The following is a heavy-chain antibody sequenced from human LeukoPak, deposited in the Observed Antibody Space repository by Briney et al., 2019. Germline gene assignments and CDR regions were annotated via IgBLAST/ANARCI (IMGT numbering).Heavy chain of an antibody. J-gene: IGHJ6*03. Sequence: ASVKVSCKASGYTFTSYDINWVRQATGQGLEWMGWMNPNSGNTGYAQKFQGRVTITRNTSISTAYMELSSLRSEDTAVYYCARGGRELELRDYYYYYMDVWGKGTTVTVSS. CDR2: MNPNSGNT. CDR1: GYTFTSYD. CDR3: ARGGRELELRDYYYYYMDV. V-gene: IGHV1-8*03. D-gene: IGHD1-7*01.